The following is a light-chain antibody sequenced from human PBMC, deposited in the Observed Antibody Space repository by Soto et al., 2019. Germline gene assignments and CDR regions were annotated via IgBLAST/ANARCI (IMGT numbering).Light chain of an antibody. CDR2: DAS. Sequence: EIVLTQSPGTLSLSQGERATLSCRASQTVPSSYLAWYQQRPGQAPRLLIYDASSRAFGIPDRFSGSESGTDFTLTISSLEPEDFAVYYCHQYAWSPLTFGQGTRLEIK. J-gene: IGKJ5*01. CDR1: QTVPSSY. CDR3: HQYAWSPLT. V-gene: IGKV3-20*01.